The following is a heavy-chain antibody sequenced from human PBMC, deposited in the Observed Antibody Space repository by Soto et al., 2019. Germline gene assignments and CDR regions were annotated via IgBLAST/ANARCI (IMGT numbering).Heavy chain of an antibody. D-gene: IGHD2-15*01. V-gene: IGHV4-61*01. J-gene: IGHJ2*01. CDR1: GGSVSSGSSY. Sequence: QVQLQESGPGLVKPSETLSLTCTVSGGSVSSGSSYWSWIRQPPGKGLEWIGYIYYSGSTNYNPSLQSRVTISVDTSKNQFSLKLSSVTAADTAVYYCAREPYCSGGSCYSYWYFDLWGRGTLVTVSS. CDR2: IYYSGST. CDR3: AREPYCSGGSCYSYWYFDL.